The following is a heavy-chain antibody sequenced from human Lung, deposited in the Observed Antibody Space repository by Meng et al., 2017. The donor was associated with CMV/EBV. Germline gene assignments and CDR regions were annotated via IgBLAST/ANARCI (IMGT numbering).Heavy chain of an antibody. V-gene: IGHV1-2*02. CDR1: GYAFTGYY. D-gene: IGHD2-2*01. CDR3: ARDGSLGYCSSTSCYGAGWFDP. CDR2: INPNSGGT. J-gene: IGHJ5*02. Sequence: ASXXVSXKASGYAFTGYYMHWVRQAPGQGLEWMGWINPNSGGTNYAQKFQGRVTMTRDTSISTAYMELSRLRSDDTAVYYCARDGSLGYCSSTSCYGAGWFDPWXKGTLVTVSS.